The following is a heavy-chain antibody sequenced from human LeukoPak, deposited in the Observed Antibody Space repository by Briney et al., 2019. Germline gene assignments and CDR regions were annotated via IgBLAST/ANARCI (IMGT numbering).Heavy chain of an antibody. V-gene: IGHV3-74*03. D-gene: IGHD4-23*01. J-gene: IGHJ4*02. CDR1: GFTFSTYW. CDR3: ARDLDYGGRSNFDH. Sequence: GGSLRLSCAASGFTFSTYWMHWVRQAPGKGLVWVSRIKSDGSSIMYADSVRGRSTISRDNAKNTLYLQMNSLRAEDTAVYYCARDLDYGGRSNFDHWGQGTLVTVSS. CDR2: IKSDGSSI.